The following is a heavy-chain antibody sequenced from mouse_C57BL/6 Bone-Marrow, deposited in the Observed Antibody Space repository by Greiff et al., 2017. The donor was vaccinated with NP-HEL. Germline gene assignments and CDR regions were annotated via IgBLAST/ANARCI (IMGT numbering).Heavy chain of an antibody. CDR1: GYTFTDYE. CDR2: IDPETGGT. CDR3: TRTHYYGSSLYYFDY. V-gene: IGHV1-15*01. D-gene: IGHD1-1*01. J-gene: IGHJ2*01. Sequence: QVQLQQSGAELVRPGASVTLSCKASGYTFTDYEMHWVKQTPVHGLEWIGAIDPETGGTAYNQKFKGKAILTAYKSSSTAYMELRSLTSEDSAVYYCTRTHYYGSSLYYFDYWGQGTTLTVSS.